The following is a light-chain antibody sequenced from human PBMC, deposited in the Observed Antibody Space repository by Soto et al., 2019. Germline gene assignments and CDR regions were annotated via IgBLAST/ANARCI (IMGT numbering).Light chain of an antibody. V-gene: IGKV3-20*01. CDR3: QQYGSSIT. J-gene: IGKJ5*01. CDR2: GAS. Sequence: EIVLTQSPGTLSLSPGEIATLSFRASQSVSSSYFAWYQQKPGQAPRLLIYGASSRATGVPDRFSGSGSGTDFTLTISRLEPEDFAVYYCQQYGSSITFGQGTRLEIK. CDR1: QSVSSSY.